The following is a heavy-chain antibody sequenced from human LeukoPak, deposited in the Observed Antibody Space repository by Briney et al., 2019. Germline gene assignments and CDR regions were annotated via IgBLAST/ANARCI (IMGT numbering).Heavy chain of an antibody. D-gene: IGHD3-10*01. Sequence: GESLKISCKGGGYSFTNYWIVWVRQMPGKGLEWMGVIYYDDSETQYSPSFQGQVTISADKSISTAYLQWSSLKASDTAMYYCARPVRGVIKYWGQGTLVTVSS. CDR3: ARPVRGVIKY. V-gene: IGHV5-51*01. J-gene: IGHJ4*02. CDR2: IYYDDSET. CDR1: GYSFTNYW.